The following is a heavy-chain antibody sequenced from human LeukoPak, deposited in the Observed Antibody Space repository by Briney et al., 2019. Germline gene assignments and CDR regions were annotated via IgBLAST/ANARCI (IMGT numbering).Heavy chain of an antibody. V-gene: IGHV4-39*07. Sequence: SETLSLTCTVSGGSISTSSYYWGWMRQPPGKGLEWIGSVYYSGSTYYNPSLKSRVTISVDTSKNQFSLRLSSVTAADTAVYYCARELKGQLRSYYYYHMDVWGKGTTVTVSS. CDR1: GGSISTSSYY. CDR3: ARELKGQLRSYYYYHMDV. D-gene: IGHD2-2*01. J-gene: IGHJ6*03. CDR2: VYYSGST.